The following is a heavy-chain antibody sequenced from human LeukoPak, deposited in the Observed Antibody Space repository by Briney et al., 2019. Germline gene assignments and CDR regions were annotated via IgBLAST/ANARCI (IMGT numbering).Heavy chain of an antibody. J-gene: IGHJ4*02. CDR1: GGSISSYY. CDR2: IYYSGST. V-gene: IGHV4-59*08. D-gene: IGHD4-17*01. CDR3: ARLRDGDEVGRYFDY. Sequence: SETLSLTCTVSGGSISSYYWSWIRQPPGEGLEWIGYIYYSGSTNYNPSLKSRVTISVDTSKNQFSLKLSSVTAADTAVYYCARLRDGDEVGRYFDYWGQGTLVTVSS.